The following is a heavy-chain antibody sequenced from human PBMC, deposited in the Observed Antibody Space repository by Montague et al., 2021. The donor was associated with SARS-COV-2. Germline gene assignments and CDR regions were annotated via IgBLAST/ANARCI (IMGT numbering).Heavy chain of an antibody. CDR1: GDSMTDSY. D-gene: IGHD1-1*01. V-gene: IGHV4-59*08. CDR2: IYFSGST. Sequence: SETLSLTCTVSGDSMTDSYWSWIRQPPGKGLEYIGYIYFSGSTNYNPSLKSRLTLSVDTSKNQFSLKLSSVTAADTAVCFCTRLSLGWNADWGQGTLVTVSS. J-gene: IGHJ1*01. CDR3: TRLSLGWNAD.